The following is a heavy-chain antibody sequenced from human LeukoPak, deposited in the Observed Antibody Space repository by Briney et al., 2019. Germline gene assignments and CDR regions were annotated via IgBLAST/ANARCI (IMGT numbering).Heavy chain of an antibody. CDR1: GFTFSSYA. D-gene: IGHD3-3*02. V-gene: IGHV3-23*01. CDR3: AKGNGMRVLAYFDY. Sequence: GGSLRVSCAASGFTFSSYAMSWVRQAPGKGLEWVSVISGSGGSTYFADSVKGRFTISRDNSKNTLYLQMSSLRAEDTAVYYCAKGNGMRVLAYFDYWGQGTLVTVS. J-gene: IGHJ4*02. CDR2: ISGSGGST.